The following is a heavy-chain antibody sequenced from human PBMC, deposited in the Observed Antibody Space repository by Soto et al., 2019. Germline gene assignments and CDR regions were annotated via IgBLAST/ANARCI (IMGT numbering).Heavy chain of an antibody. J-gene: IGHJ6*02. CDR3: ARDSLQHIVVVTATPYGMDV. V-gene: IGHV1-46*01. CDR1: GYTFTSYY. Sequence: GASVKVSCKASGYTFTSYYMHWVRQAPGQGLEWMGIINPSGGSTSYAQKFQGRVTMTRDTSTSTVYMELSSLRSEDTAVYYCARDSLQHIVVVTATPYGMDVWGQGTTVTVSS. CDR2: INPSGGST. D-gene: IGHD2-21*02.